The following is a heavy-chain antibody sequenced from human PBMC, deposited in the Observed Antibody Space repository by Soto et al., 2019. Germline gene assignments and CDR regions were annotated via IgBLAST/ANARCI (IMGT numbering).Heavy chain of an antibody. D-gene: IGHD5-18*01. Sequence: SVKVSCRASGFTFTSSAVQWVRQARGQRLEWIGWIVVGSGNTNYAQKFQERVTITRDMSTSTAYMELGSLRSDDTAVYYCVRDASSGYRGWWDPWGQGTLVTVSS. CDR1: GFTFTSSA. CDR2: IVVGSGNT. CDR3: VRDASSGYRGWWDP. J-gene: IGHJ5*02. V-gene: IGHV1-58*01.